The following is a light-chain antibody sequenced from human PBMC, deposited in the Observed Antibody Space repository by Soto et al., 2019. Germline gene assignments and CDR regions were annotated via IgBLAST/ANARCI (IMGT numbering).Light chain of an antibody. CDR2: DAS. Sequence: EIVMTQSPATLSVSPGERATLSCRASQSVSSNLAWYQQKPGQAPRLLIYDASTRAPGIPARFSGSGSGTEFTLTISSLQSKDFAVYYCQQYSAWWTFGQGTTVEIK. CDR3: QQYSAWWT. CDR1: QSVSSN. V-gene: IGKV3-15*01. J-gene: IGKJ1*01.